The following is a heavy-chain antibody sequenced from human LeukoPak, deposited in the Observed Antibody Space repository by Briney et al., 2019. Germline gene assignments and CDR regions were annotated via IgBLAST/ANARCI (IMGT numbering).Heavy chain of an antibody. CDR3: AGNSYINYIDY. D-gene: IGHD1-1*01. V-gene: IGHV4-59*01. Sequence: PSETLSLTCTVSGASIYSYHGSWMRQPPGKGLEWIGYMYYNGNANYNPSLKRRVTISLDTSENQFSLKLSSMHAADTAVYYCAGNSYINYIDYWGQGTLVTVSS. J-gene: IGHJ4*02. CDR1: GASIYSYH. CDR2: MYYNGNA.